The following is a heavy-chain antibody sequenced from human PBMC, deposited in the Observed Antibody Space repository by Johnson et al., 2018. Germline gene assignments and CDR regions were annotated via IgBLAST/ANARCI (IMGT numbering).Heavy chain of an antibody. D-gene: IGHD2-2*01. CDR1: GFTFSSYG. J-gene: IGHJ6*02. CDR2: ISHDGSNK. V-gene: IGHV3-30*03. Sequence: QVQLVQSGGGVVQPGTSLRLSCVASGFTFSSYGIHWVRQAPGKGLEWVAVISHDGSNKDYADSVKGRFTISRDNSKNTLFLQMNSLRTEDTAVYYCAVLRYCSSSTCYYYGMNVWGQGTTVTVSS. CDR3: AVLRYCSSSTCYYYGMNV.